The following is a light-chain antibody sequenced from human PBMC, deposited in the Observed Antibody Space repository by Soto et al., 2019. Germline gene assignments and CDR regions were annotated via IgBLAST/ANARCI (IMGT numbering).Light chain of an antibody. J-gene: IGKJ4*01. V-gene: IGKV3-11*01. CDR1: QRVGTY. CDR3: QQRTNSLT. CDR2: VTS. Sequence: EIVLTQSPATLSLSPGERATLSSRARQRVGTYTAWYQLKPGQPPRLVSYVTSCRATCFPARCIGSGSGTDFTLTISSLEPEDFAVYYCQQRTNSLTFGGGTKVEIK.